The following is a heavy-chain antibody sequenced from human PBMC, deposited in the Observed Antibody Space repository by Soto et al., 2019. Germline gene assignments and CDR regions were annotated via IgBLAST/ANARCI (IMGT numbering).Heavy chain of an antibody. Sequence: QVQGVQSGAEVKKPGASVKVSCKASGYTFTDYFMHWMRQAPGQGFEWMGWIDPNSGGTSYAQKFQGWVTMTRDTSISTAYMELSRLKSDDTAVYYCARGPNTGSFDYWGQGTLVTVSS. D-gene: IGHD5-12*01. CDR2: IDPNSGGT. J-gene: IGHJ4*02. V-gene: IGHV1-2*04. CDR1: GYTFTDYF. CDR3: ARGPNTGSFDY.